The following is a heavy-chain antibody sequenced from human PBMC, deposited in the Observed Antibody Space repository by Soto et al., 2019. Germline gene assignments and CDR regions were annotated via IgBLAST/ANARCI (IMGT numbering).Heavy chain of an antibody. CDR1: GFTFSDNY. D-gene: IGHD5-12*01. J-gene: IGHJ4*02. V-gene: IGHV3-11*01. CDR2: ISSSGSST. Sequence: QVQLVESGGGLVKPGGSPRLSCAASGFTFSDNYMSWIRQAPGKGPEWVSYISSSGSSTYYADSAKGRFTISRDNAKNSLFLQMNSLRADDTAVYYCVKNYNSGYDKWGQGTLVTVSS. CDR3: VKNYNSGYDK.